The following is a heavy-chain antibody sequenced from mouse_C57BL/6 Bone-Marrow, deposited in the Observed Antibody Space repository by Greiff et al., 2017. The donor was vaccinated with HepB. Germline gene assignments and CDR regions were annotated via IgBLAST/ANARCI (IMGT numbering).Heavy chain of an antibody. CDR2: IYPGSGNT. CDR1: GYSFTSYY. J-gene: IGHJ3*01. D-gene: IGHD1-2*01. V-gene: IGHV1-66*01. CDR3: ARQGNYDGGRGFAY. Sequence: VQLQESGPELVKPGASVKISCKASGYSFTSYYIHWVKQRPGQGLEWIGWIYPGSGNTKYNEKFKGKATLTADTSSSTAYMQLSSLTSEDSAVYYCARQGNYDGGRGFAYWGQGTLVTVSA.